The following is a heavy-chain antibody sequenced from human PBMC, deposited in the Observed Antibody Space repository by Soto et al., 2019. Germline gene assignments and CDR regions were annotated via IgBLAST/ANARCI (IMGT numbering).Heavy chain of an antibody. D-gene: IGHD1-26*01. Sequence: SATLSLTCSVYGGSCSVYYLSWLRQPPGKGLEWIGEINHSGSTNYNPSLKSRVTISVDTSKNQFSLKLSSVTAADTAVYYCARGRLNSGRYYFDYWGQGTLVTVSS. CDR3: ARGRLNSGRYYFDY. CDR1: GGSCSVYY. J-gene: IGHJ4*02. CDR2: INHSGST. V-gene: IGHV4-34*01.